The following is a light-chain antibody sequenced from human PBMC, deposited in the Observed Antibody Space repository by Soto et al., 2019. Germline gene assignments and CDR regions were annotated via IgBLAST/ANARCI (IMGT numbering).Light chain of an antibody. CDR3: QQYGSSFT. CDR1: QSVSSSY. Sequence: EIVLTQSPGTLSLSPGERATLSCRASQSVSSSYLAWYQQKPGQAPRLLIYGASSRATGIPDRFSGSGSGTDFTLTISRLEPEDFAVYYCQQYGSSFTFGRGTKVDI. CDR2: GAS. J-gene: IGKJ3*01. V-gene: IGKV3-20*01.